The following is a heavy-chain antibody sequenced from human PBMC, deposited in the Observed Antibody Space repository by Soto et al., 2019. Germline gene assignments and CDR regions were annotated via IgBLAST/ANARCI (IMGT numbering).Heavy chain of an antibody. Sequence: TGGSLRVSWAASGVNFSSYSMNWVRQAPGKGLEWVSYISSSSSTIYYADSVKGRFTISRDNAKNSLYLQMNSLRAEDTAVYYCARDYSSYGPFDYWGQGTLVTVSS. D-gene: IGHD5-18*01. CDR2: ISSSSSTI. CDR1: GVNFSSYS. CDR3: ARDYSSYGPFDY. V-gene: IGHV3-48*01. J-gene: IGHJ4*02.